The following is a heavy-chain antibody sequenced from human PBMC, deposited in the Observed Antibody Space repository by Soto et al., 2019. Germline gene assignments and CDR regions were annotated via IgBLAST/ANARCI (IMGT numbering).Heavy chain of an antibody. CDR2: VYNSGST. CDR3: ARYRREAVAGYTLDN. D-gene: IGHD6-13*01. V-gene: IGHV4-59*01. Sequence: SETLSLSCAVSVGSISSNYWTWIRQPPGKGLEWIGYVYNSGSTNYNPSPKSRVTISEDTSKSQFSLKVNSMTAADTAVYYCARYRREAVAGYTLDNWGQGILVTVSS. CDR1: VGSISSNY. J-gene: IGHJ4*02.